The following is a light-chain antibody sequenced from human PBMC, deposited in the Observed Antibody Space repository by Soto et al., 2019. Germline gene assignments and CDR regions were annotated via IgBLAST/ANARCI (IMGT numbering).Light chain of an antibody. CDR1: SSDVGGYNF. V-gene: IGLV2-8*01. Sequence: QSALTQPRSVSGSPGQSVTISCTGTSSDVGGYNFVSWYQVHPGKAPKLMVYEVNKRPSGVPDRFSGSKSGNTASLTVSGLQAEDEADYYCTSHAGTINFPYIFGTGTKVTVL. CDR3: TSHAGTINFPYI. CDR2: EVN. J-gene: IGLJ1*01.